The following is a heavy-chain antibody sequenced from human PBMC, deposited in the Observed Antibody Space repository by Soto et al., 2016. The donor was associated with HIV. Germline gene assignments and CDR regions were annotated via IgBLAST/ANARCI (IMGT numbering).Heavy chain of an antibody. J-gene: IGHJ4*02. V-gene: IGHV4-34*01. CDR3: ARGKVGATYAY. CDR2: INHSGKT. CDR1: GGSFSGYY. Sequence: QVQLQQWGAGLLKPSETLSLTCAVYGGSFSGYYWSWIRQSPGKGLDWIGEINHSGKTDYNPSLKSRVTISVDTSKNQFSLNLSSVTAADAAVYYCARGKVGATYAYWGQGSPWSPSPQ. D-gene: IGHD1-26*01.